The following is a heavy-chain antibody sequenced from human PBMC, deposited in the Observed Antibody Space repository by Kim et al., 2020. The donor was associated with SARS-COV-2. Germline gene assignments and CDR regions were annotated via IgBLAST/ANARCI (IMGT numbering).Heavy chain of an antibody. J-gene: IGHJ5*02. V-gene: IGHV1-8*01. CDR1: GYTFTNYD. CDR3: TRHRTGDYGGHSNWFDP. D-gene: IGHD4-17*01. CDR2: MNPNSGHT. Sequence: ASVKVSCKASGYTFTNYDINWVRQATGQGLEWMGWMNPNSGHTGFAQKFQGRVTMTRNTSISTAYIELSSQRSEDTAVYYCTRHRTGDYGGHSNWFDPWGQGTLVSVSS.